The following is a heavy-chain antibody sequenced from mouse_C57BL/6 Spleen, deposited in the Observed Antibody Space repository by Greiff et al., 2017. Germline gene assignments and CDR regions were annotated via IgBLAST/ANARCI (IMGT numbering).Heavy chain of an antibody. V-gene: IGHV1-69*01. CDR2: IDPSDSYT. J-gene: IGHJ3*01. CDR3: ARANWEGFAY. Sequence: QVQLKQPGAELVMPGASVKLSCKASGYTFTSYWMHWVQQRPGQGLEWSGAIDPSDSYTNYNQKFKGKSTLTVDKFSSTAYMQLSILTSVDSAVYYCARANWEGFAYWGQGTLVTVSA. D-gene: IGHD4-1*01. CDR1: GYTFTSYW.